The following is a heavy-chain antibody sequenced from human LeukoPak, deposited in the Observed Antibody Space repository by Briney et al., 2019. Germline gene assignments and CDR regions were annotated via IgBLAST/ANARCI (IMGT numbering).Heavy chain of an antibody. V-gene: IGHV3-48*01. CDR2: INSGSSTT. Sequence: GGSLRLSRAASGFTFSSYSMHWVRQAPGKGLEWVSYINSGSSTTHYADSVKGRFTISRDDAKNSLYLQMSGLRAEDTAVYYCAKDQEDSGYSYGPDYWGQGTLVTVSS. J-gene: IGHJ4*02. CDR1: GFTFSSYS. CDR3: AKDQEDSGYSYGPDY. D-gene: IGHD5-18*01.